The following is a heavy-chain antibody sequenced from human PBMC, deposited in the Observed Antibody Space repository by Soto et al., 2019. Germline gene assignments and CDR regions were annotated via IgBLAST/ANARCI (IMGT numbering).Heavy chain of an antibody. CDR1: GYTFTSYG. CDR3: ASTSTSYDFWSGYGLDP. J-gene: IGHJ5*02. CDR2: INAGNGYT. D-gene: IGHD3-3*01. V-gene: IGHV1-3*01. Sequence: QVQLVQSGAEVKKPGASVKVSCKASGYTFTSYGMHWVRQAPGQSLEWMGWINAGNGYTKYSQKFQGRVTITRDTSASTAYMELSSLRSEDTAVYYCASTSTSYDFWSGYGLDPWGQGTLVTVSS.